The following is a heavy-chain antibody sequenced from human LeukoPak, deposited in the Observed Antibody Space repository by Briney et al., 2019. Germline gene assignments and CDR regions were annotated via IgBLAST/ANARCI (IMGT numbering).Heavy chain of an antibody. Sequence: GGSLRLSCAASGFTFSKHWMLWVRQALGKGLESVSRINTDGAVTTYADSVKGRFTVSRDNADNPMFLQMNSVRDEDTAVYYCATKQWLAPPPDSWGQGTPVTVSS. CDR1: GFTFSKHW. J-gene: IGHJ4*02. V-gene: IGHV3-74*03. D-gene: IGHD6-19*01. CDR3: ATKQWLAPPPDS. CDR2: INTDGAVT.